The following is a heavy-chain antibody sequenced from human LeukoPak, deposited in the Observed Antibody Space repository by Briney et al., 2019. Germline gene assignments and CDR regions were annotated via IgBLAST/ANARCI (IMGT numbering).Heavy chain of an antibody. CDR1: GYSFTNYW. CDR3: VRFLNHAFEM. Sequence: GESLKISCKSYGYSFTNYWIGWVRQVPGKGLEWMGIIHPGDSDTRYSPSFQGQVTMSADKSINTAYLQWSSLKASDTATYYCVRFLNHAFEMWGQGTMVTVSS. V-gene: IGHV5-51*01. CDR2: IHPGDSDT. J-gene: IGHJ3*02.